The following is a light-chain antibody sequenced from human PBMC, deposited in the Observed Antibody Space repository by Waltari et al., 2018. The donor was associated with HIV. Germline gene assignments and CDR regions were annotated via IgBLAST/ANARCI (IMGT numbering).Light chain of an antibody. CDR1: QSVSSSY. CDR3: QQYGSSPPYT. J-gene: IGKJ2*01. V-gene: IGKV3-20*01. Sequence: ESVLTQSPGTLSLSPGERATLSCRASQSVSSSYLAWYQQNPGQAPRLLIYGASSRATGIPDRFSGRGSGTDCTLTISRLEPEDFAVYYCQQYGSSPPYTFGQGTTLEIK. CDR2: GAS.